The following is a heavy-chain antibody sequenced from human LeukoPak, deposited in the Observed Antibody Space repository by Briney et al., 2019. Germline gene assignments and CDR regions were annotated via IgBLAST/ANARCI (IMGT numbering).Heavy chain of an antibody. CDR2: IKQDGSEK. Sequence: GGSLRLSCAASGFTFSSYWMSWVRQAPGKGLEWVANIKQDGSEKYYVDSVKGRFTISRDNAKNSLYLQMNSLRAEDTAVYYCARDGVDYGDYVDYYYYMDVWGKGTTVTVPS. CDR3: ARDGVDYGDYVDYYYYMDV. J-gene: IGHJ6*03. D-gene: IGHD4-17*01. V-gene: IGHV3-7*01. CDR1: GFTFSSYW.